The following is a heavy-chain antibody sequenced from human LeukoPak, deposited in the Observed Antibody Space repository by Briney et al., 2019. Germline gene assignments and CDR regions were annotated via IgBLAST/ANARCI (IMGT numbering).Heavy chain of an antibody. J-gene: IGHJ4*02. CDR2: VNYSGST. CDR1: GGSISVYY. V-gene: IGHV4-59*01. CDR3: ARGLDNGDPLDY. D-gene: IGHD4-17*01. Sequence: SETLSLTCIVSGGSISVYYWSWIRQPPGKRLEWIGYVNYSGSTKYNPPLKSRVTISVDTSKNQFSLKVNSVTAEDTAVYYCARGLDNGDPLDYWGQGTLVTVAS.